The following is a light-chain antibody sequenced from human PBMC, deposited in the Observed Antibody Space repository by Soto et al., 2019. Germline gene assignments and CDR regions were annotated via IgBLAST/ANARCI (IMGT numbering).Light chain of an antibody. J-gene: IGLJ2*01. CDR2: TNN. CDR3: AAWDDSLNGQVV. Sequence: QSVLTQPPSASGTPGQRVTISGSGSSSNIGSNTVNWYQQLPGTAPQLLIFTNNQRPSGVPDRFSGSKSGTSASLAISGLQSDDEADYYCAAWDDSLNGQVVFGGGTKLTVL. CDR1: SSNIGSNT. V-gene: IGLV1-44*01.